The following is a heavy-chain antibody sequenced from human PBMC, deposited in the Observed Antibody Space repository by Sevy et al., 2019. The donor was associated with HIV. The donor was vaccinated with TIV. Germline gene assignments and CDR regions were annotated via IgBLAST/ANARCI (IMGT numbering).Heavy chain of an antibody. CDR1: GLTLTNYW. CDR2: INTDGKMT. V-gene: IGHV3-74*01. Sequence: GGSLRLSCAASGLTLTNYWMYWVRQAPGKGLVWVSLINTDGKMTRYADFVKGRFTISRDNAKNTLYLQMNSLRDEDTAVYYCARGSRGTFGYWGQGTLITVSS. D-gene: IGHD1-26*01. CDR3: ARGSRGTFGY. J-gene: IGHJ4*02.